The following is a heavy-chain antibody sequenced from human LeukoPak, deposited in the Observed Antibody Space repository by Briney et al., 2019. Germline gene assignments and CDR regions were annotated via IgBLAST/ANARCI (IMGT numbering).Heavy chain of an antibody. J-gene: IGHJ4*02. V-gene: IGHV3-33*01. CDR2: IWYDGSNK. CDR1: GFTFSSYG. CDR3: ARDGGQWLPLWAYDY. D-gene: IGHD6-19*01. Sequence: GGSLRLSCAASGFTFSSYGMHWVRQAPGKGLEWVAVIWYDGSNKYYADSVKGRFTISRDNSKNTLYLQMNSLRAEDTAVYYCARDGGQWLPLWAYDYWGQGTLVTVSS.